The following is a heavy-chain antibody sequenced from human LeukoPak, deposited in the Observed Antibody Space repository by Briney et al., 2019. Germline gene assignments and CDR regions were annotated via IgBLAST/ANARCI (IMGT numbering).Heavy chain of an antibody. CDR1: GGSISSYY. D-gene: IGHD1-7*01. J-gene: IGHJ4*02. CDR2: IYYSGST. V-gene: IGHV4-59*01. CDR3: ASGNWNYYYFDY. Sequence: SETLSLTCTVSGGSISSYYWSWIRQPPGKGLEWIGYIYYSGSTNYNPSLKSRVTISPDTSKNQFSLKLSSVTAADTAVYYCASGNWNYYYFDYWGQGTLATVSS.